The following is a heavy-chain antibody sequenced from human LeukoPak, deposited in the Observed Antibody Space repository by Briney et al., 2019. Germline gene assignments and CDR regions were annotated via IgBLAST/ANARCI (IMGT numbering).Heavy chain of an antibody. J-gene: IGHJ4*02. D-gene: IGHD3-10*01. V-gene: IGHV4-59*08. CDR1: GGSISSYY. Sequence: SETLSLTCTVSGGSISSYYWSWIRQPPGKGLEWIGYIYYSGSTNYNPSLKSRVTISVDTSKNQFSLKLCSVTAADTAIYYCARQSSHYYGSGTFRHFDYWGQGTLVSVSS. CDR3: ARQSSHYYGSGTFRHFDY. CDR2: IYYSGST.